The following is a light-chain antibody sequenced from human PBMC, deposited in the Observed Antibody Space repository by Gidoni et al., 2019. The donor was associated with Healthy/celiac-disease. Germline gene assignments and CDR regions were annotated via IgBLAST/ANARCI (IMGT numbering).Light chain of an antibody. CDR2: EGS. CDR1: SPDVGSYNL. V-gene: IGLV2-23*03. Sequence: QSALTQPASVSGSPGQSITISCTGTSPDVGSYNLVSWYQQHPGKAPKLMIYEGSKRPSGVSNRFSGSKSGNTASLTISGLQAEDEADYYCCSYAGSSTFVVFGGGTKLTVL. J-gene: IGLJ2*01. CDR3: CSYAGSSTFVV.